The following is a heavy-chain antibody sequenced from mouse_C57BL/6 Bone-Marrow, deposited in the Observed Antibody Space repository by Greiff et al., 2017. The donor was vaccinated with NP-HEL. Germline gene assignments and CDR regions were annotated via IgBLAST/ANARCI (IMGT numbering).Heavy chain of an antibody. Sequence: QVQLQQSGAELMKPGASVKLSCKATGYTFTGYWIEWVKQRPGHGLEWVGEILPGSGSTHYNEKFKGKATFTADTSSTTAYMQLSSLTTEDSASDYCARGGTWYFDYWGQGTTLTVSA. J-gene: IGHJ2*01. CDR3: ARGGTWYFDY. V-gene: IGHV1-9*01. CDR1: GYTFTGYW. CDR2: ILPGSGST. D-gene: IGHD3-3*01.